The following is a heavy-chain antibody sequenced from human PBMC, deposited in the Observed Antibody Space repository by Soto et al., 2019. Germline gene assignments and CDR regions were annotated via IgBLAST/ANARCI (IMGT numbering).Heavy chain of an antibody. V-gene: IGHV1-3*01. CDR1: GYTLTTYP. CDR3: ARQKVGAASDY. D-gene: IGHD1-26*01. Sequence: ASVKVSCKASGYTLTTYPLHWVRQAPGQSLEWMGYITGASGDTRYSQKFHDRVTITRDTSANTAYLELDSLTSEDTAVYYCARQKVGAASDYWGQGTLVTVSS. CDR2: ITGASGDT. J-gene: IGHJ4*02.